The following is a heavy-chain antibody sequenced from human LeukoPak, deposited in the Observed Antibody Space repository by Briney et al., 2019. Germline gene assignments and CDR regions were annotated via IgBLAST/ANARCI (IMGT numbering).Heavy chain of an antibody. V-gene: IGHV4-59*01. CDR2: IYYSGST. J-gene: IGHJ4*02. D-gene: IGHD3-22*01. Sequence: SETLSLTCTVSGGSISPYYWSWIRQPPGKGLEWIGYIYYSGSTNYNPSLKSRVTISLDTSKNQFSLKLSSVTGADTAVYYCARSTWLLDKWGQGTLVTVSS. CDR3: ARSTWLLDK. CDR1: GGSISPYY.